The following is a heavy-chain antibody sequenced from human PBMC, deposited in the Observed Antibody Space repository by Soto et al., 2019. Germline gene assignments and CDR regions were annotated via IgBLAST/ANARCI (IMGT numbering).Heavy chain of an antibody. V-gene: IGHV4-59*01. J-gene: IGHJ4*02. Sequence: PSETLSLTCTVSGGSISSYYWSWIRQPPGKGLEWMGYIYYSGSTNYNPSLKSRVTISVDTSKNQFSLKLSSVTAADTAVYYCARLDYVWGSYPDYWGQGTLVTFSS. CDR3: ARLDYVWGSYPDY. D-gene: IGHD3-16*02. CDR1: GGSISSYY. CDR2: IYYSGST.